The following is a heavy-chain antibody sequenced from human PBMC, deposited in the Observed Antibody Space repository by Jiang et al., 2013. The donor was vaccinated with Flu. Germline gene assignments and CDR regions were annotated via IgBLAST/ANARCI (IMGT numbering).Heavy chain of an antibody. D-gene: IGHD6-13*01. CDR2: IFYTGST. CDR1: GGSISHYY. J-gene: IGHJ4*02. CDR3: ARSRVSDTFDHSIYQQEPFDF. Sequence: PGLVKPSETLSLTCSVSGGSISHYYWTWIRQSPERGLEWIGYIFYTGSTNYNPSLKSRVTISLDTSKNQFSLDMASLTAADTAIYYCARSRVSDTFDHSIYQQEPFDFWGQGTQVTVSS. V-gene: IGHV4-59*01.